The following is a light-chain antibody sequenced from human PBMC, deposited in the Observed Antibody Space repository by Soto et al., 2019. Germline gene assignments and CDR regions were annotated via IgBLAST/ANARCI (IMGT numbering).Light chain of an antibody. CDR3: QPYNNWPLT. Sequence: PSPGSRYLSPAERVTLSCRASQGIGDTLAWYQHKPGQTPRLLIYDTSTRATGVPTRFSGSRSGAEFTLTINSLQSEDFAVYYCQPYNNWPLTFGGGTKVDIK. CDR1: QGIGDT. CDR2: DTS. J-gene: IGKJ4*01. V-gene: IGKV3-15*01.